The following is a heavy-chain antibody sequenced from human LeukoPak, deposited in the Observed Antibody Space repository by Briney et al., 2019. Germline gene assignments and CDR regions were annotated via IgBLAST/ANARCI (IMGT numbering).Heavy chain of an antibody. CDR3: ARKIGDYDILTGYPYNWFDP. V-gene: IGHV4-59*12. J-gene: IGHJ5*02. D-gene: IGHD3-9*01. CDR2: IYYSGST. CDR1: GGSISSYY. Sequence: SETLSLTCTVSGGSISSYYWSWIRQPPGKGLEWIGYIYYSGSTNYNPSLKSRVTISVDTSKNQFSLKLSSVTAADTAVYYCARKIGDYDILTGYPYNWFDPWGQGTLVTVSS.